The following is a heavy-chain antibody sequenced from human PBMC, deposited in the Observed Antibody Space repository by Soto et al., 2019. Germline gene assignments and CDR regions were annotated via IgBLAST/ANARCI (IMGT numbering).Heavy chain of an antibody. CDR1: GFTFSSYG. CDR3: ARDGLDYCSGGSCIHTGVDY. CDR2: IWYDGSNK. J-gene: IGHJ4*02. V-gene: IGHV3-33*01. Sequence: GGSLRLSCAASGFTFSSYGMHWVGQAPGKGLEWVAVIWYDGSNKYYADSVKGRFTISRDNSKNTLYLQMNSLRAEDTAVYYCARDGLDYCSGGSCIHTGVDYWGQGTLVTVSS. D-gene: IGHD2-15*01.